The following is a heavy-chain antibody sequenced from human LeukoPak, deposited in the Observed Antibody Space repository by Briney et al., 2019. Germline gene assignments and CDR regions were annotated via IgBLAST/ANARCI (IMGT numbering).Heavy chain of an antibody. D-gene: IGHD6-13*01. J-gene: IGHJ4*02. CDR2: IYYSGST. CDR1: GGSISSSSYY. V-gene: IGHV4-39*07. Sequence: SETLSLTCTVSGGSISSSSYYWGWIRQPPGKGLEWIGSIYYSGSTYYNPSLKSRVTISVDTSKNQFSLKLSSVTAADTAVYYCARDPSSWPGHPFDYWGQGTLVTVSS. CDR3: ARDPSSWPGHPFDY.